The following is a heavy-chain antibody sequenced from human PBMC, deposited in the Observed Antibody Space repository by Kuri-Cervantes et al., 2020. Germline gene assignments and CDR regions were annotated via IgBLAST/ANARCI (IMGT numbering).Heavy chain of an antibody. J-gene: IGHJ6*02. CDR2: ISYDGSNK. V-gene: IGHV3-30-3*01. CDR1: GFTFSSYA. CDR3: ARDFSAAAWKQQPNPGHYYGMDV. Sequence: GGSLRLSCAASGFTFSSYAMHWVRQAPGKGLEWVAVISYDGSNKYYADSVKGRFTISRDNSKNTLYLQMNSLRAEDTAVYYCARDFSAAAWKQQPNPGHYYGMDVWGQGTTVTVSS. D-gene: IGHD6-13*01.